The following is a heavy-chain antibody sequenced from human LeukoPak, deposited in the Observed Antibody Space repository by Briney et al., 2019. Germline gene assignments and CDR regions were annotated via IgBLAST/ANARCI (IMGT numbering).Heavy chain of an antibody. D-gene: IGHD3-9*01. CDR3: ARASLRYFDWLPDGGYFDY. J-gene: IGHJ4*02. V-gene: IGHV4-30-2*01. CDR2: IYHSGST. CDR1: GGSISSGGYY. Sequence: TSETLSLTCTVSGGSISSGGYYWSWIRQPPGEGLEWIGYIYHSGSTYYNPSLKSRVTISVDRSKNQFSLKLSSVTAADTAVYYCARASLRYFDWLPDGGYFDYWGQGTLVTVSS.